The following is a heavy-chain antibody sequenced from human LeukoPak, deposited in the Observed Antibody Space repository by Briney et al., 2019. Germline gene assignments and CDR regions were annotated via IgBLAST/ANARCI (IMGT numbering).Heavy chain of an antibody. D-gene: IGHD1-26*01. J-gene: IGHJ4*02. CDR3: ARDGVVGAGIPDY. CDR2: VDPEDGET. Sequence: ASVKVSCKVSGYTFTDYYMHWVQQAPGKGLEWMGLVDPEDGETIYAEKLQGRVTMTTDTSTSTAYMELRSLRSDDTAVYYCARDGVVGAGIPDYWGQGALVTVSS. CDR1: GYTFTDYY. V-gene: IGHV1-69-2*01.